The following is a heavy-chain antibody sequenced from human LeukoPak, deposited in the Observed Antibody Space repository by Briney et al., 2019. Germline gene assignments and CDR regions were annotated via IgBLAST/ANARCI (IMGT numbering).Heavy chain of an antibody. CDR2: ISSSSTTI. J-gene: IGHJ4*02. Sequence: GGSPRLSCATSGFTFSSYSMNWVRQAPGKGLEWVSHISSSSTTIYYADSVKGRFTISRDNAKNSLYLQMNSLRAEDTAVYYCARDRSSYEYYFDSWGQGTLVTVSS. D-gene: IGHD5-12*01. CDR1: GFTFSSYS. CDR3: ARDRSSYEYYFDS. V-gene: IGHV3-48*04.